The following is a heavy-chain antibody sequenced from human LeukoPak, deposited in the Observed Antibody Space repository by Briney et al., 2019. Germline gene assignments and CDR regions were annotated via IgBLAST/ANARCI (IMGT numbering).Heavy chain of an antibody. D-gene: IGHD6-25*01. CDR3: AKDPAAGIETLDQ. CDR1: GGSISSSSYY. V-gene: IGHV4-39*07. J-gene: IGHJ4*02. CDR2: IYYSGST. Sequence: PSETLSLTCTVSGGSISSSSYYWGWIRQPPGKGLEWIGSIYYSGSTYYNPSLKSRVTISVDTSKNQFSLKLSSVTAADTALYYCAKDPAAGIETLDQWGQGTLTTVSS.